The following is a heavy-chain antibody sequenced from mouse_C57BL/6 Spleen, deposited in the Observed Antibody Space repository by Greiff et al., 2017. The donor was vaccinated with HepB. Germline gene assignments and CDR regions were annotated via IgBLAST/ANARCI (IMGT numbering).Heavy chain of an antibody. V-gene: IGHV1-50*01. Sequence: VQLQQPGAELVKPGASVKLSCKASGYTFTSYWMQWVKQRPGQGLEWIGEIDPSDSYTNYNQKFKGKATLTVDTSSSTAYMQLSSLTSEDSAVYYCARRHYYGSSYAYFDVWGTGTTVTVSS. CDR1: GYTFTSYW. J-gene: IGHJ1*03. CDR3: ARRHYYGSSYAYFDV. D-gene: IGHD1-1*01. CDR2: IDPSDSYT.